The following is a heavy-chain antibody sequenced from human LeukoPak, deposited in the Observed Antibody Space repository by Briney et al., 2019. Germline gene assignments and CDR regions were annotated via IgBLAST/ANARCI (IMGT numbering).Heavy chain of an antibody. V-gene: IGHV4-59*01. CDR2: FYSGGRT. CDR3: ARALWDYGGNEYLVY. J-gene: IGHJ4*02. D-gene: IGHD4-23*01. CDR1: GGSISSYY. Sequence: SETLSLTCTVSGGSISSYYWSWIRQPPGKGLEWIGYFYSGGRTNYNPSLRSRVTISVDTSKNQFSLSLSSVSAADTAVYYCARALWDYGGNEYLVYWGQGTLVTVSS.